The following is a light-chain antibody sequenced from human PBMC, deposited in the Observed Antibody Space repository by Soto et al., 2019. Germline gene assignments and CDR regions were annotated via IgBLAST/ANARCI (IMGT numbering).Light chain of an antibody. CDR3: QKTYSTPFT. CDR1: QTISNY. CDR2: AAS. J-gene: IGKJ3*01. Sequence: DIQMTQSPSSLSASVGDRVTINCRASQTISNYLNWYQEKPGKAPKLLIYAASNLQSGDPSRFSGSGSGTEFTLTIDNLQPEDFATYYCQKTYSTPFTFGPGTKVDI. V-gene: IGKV1-39*01.